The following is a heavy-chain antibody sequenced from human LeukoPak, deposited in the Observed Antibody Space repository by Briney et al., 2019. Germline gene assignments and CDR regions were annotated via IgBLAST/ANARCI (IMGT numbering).Heavy chain of an antibody. CDR2: INGGGGSA. J-gene: IGHJ4*02. Sequence: PGGSLRLSCAASGFTFSTYDMSWVRQAPGKGLEWVSGINGGGGSADYADSVKGRFTISRDNSKNTLYLQMNSLRAEDTAVYYCAKASRWLQETFFDYWGQGTLVTVSS. CDR3: AKASRWLQETFFDY. V-gene: IGHV3-23*01. CDR1: GFTFSTYD. D-gene: IGHD5-24*01.